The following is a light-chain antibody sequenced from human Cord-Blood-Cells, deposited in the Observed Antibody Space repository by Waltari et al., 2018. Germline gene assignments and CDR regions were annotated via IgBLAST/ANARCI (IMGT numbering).Light chain of an antibody. CDR1: QSISSY. CDR2: AAS. Sequence: DIQMNQSPSSLSASVGDRVTITCRASQSISSYLNWYQQKPGKAPKLLIYAASSLQSGVPSRFSGSGSGTDFTLTISSLQPEDFATYYCQQSYSTPRFFGQGTKLEIK. J-gene: IGKJ2*01. V-gene: IGKV1-39*01. CDR3: QQSYSTPRF.